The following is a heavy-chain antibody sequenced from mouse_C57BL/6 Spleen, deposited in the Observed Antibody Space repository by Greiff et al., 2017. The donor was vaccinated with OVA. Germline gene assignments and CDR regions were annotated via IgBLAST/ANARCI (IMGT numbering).Heavy chain of an antibody. D-gene: IGHD3-1*01. CDR1: GFSFNTYA. CDR2: IRSKSNNYAT. CDR3: VRQRGLSMDY. J-gene: IGHJ4*01. Sequence: EVQLVESGGGLVQPKGSLKLSCAASGFSFNTYAMNWVRQAPGKGLEWVARIRSKSNNYATYYADSVKDRFTISRDDSESMLYLQMNNLKTEDTAMYYCVRQRGLSMDYWGQGTSVTVSS. V-gene: IGHV10-1*01.